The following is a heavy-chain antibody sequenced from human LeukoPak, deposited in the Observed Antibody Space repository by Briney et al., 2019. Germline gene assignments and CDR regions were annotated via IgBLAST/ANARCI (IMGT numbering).Heavy chain of an antibody. Sequence: GGSLRLSCAASRFSFGSYGMHWVRQAPGKGLEWVALIPYDGSNKHYADSVKGRFTIPRDNSKNTLYLQMNSLRAEDTAVYYCARDLSPVVRASPMGYWGQGTLVTVSS. D-gene: IGHD3-10*01. J-gene: IGHJ4*02. CDR3: ARDLSPVVRASPMGY. CDR1: RFSFGSYG. CDR2: IPYDGSNK. V-gene: IGHV3-30*03.